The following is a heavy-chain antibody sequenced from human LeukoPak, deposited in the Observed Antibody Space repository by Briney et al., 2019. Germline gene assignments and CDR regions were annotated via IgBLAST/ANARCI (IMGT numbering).Heavy chain of an antibody. CDR1: GFTFDDYG. J-gene: IGHJ5*02. CDR3: ARAGYSSSWSTFDP. CDR2: INWNGGST. Sequence: PGGSLRLSCAASGFTFDDYGMSWVRQAPGKGLERVSGINWNGGSTGYADSVKGRFTISRDNAKNSLYLQMNSLRAEDTALYYCARAGYSSSWSTFDPWGQGTLVTVSS. V-gene: IGHV3-20*04. D-gene: IGHD6-13*01.